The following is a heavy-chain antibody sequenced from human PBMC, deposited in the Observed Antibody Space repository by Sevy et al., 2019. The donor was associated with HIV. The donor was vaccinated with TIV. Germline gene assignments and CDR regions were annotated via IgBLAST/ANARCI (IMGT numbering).Heavy chain of an antibody. D-gene: IGHD3-3*01. J-gene: IGHJ6*02. V-gene: IGHV4-39*01. Sequence: SETLSLTCSVSGASITTNTYYWGWIRQAPGKGLEWIGSIFYSGRSDYNPSLKGRVTISVDTSKNQFSLKLGSVTAADTSVYYFARHEAYDFWGDTIRENYYYGIDVWGQGTTVTVSS. CDR3: ARHEAYDFWGDTIRENYYYGIDV. CDR2: IFYSGRS. CDR1: GASITTNTYY.